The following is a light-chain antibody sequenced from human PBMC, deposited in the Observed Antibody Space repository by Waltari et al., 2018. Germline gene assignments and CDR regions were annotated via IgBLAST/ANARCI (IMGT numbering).Light chain of an antibody. CDR1: QYVSNY. CDR3: QQRSRWPLT. CDR2: DAS. V-gene: IGKV3-11*01. J-gene: IGKJ4*01. Sequence: EIVLTQSPATLSLSPGERATLSCRASQYVSNYLGWYQQKLGQPPRLLIYDASNRATGIPARFRGSGSGTDFTLTIDSLEPEDFAVYYCQQRSRWPLTFGGGTKGEIK.